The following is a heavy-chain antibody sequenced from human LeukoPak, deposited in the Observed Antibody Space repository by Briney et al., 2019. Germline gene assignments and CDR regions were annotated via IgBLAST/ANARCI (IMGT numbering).Heavy chain of an antibody. J-gene: IGHJ4*02. CDR1: GGTFSSYA. CDR2: IIPIFGTA. V-gene: IGHV1-69*13. Sequence: VASVKVSCKASGGTFSSYAISWVRQAPGQGLEWMGGIIPIFGTANYAQKFQGRVTITADESTSTAYMELSSLRSEDTAVYYCARAGRELLLPFGYWGQGTLVTVSS. D-gene: IGHD1-26*01. CDR3: ARAGRELLLPFGY.